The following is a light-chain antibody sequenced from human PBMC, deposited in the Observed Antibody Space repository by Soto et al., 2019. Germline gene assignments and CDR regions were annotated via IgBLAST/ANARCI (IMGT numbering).Light chain of an antibody. CDR2: ATS. CDR1: QSINSY. J-gene: IGKJ5*01. Sequence: DIQMTQSPSSLSASVGDRVTITCRASQSINSYLHWYQQKPGKAPKLLIFATSSLQSGVSSRFSGSTSGTDFTLTISSLQPEDFATYYCQQSYSTPITFGQGTRLEIK. V-gene: IGKV1-39*01. CDR3: QQSYSTPIT.